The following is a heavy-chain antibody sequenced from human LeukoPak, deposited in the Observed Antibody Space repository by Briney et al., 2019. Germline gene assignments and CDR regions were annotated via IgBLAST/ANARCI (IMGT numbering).Heavy chain of an antibody. D-gene: IGHD1-26*01. CDR2: ISSSGDNT. V-gene: IGHV3-23*01. J-gene: IGHJ6*04. CDR3: AKDLGLADS. Sequence: GGSLGLSCAASGYTFSSYAMSWVRQAPGKGLEWVSGISSSGDNTYYADSVKGRFTISRDNSKNTLYLQMNSLRAEDTAVYYCAKDLGLADSWGKGTTVTVSS. CDR1: GYTFSSYA.